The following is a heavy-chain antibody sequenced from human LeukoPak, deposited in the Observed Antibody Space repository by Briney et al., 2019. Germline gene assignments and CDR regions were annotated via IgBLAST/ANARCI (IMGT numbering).Heavy chain of an antibody. V-gene: IGHV4-34*01. CDR1: GGSFSDYY. CDR2: INHSGST. J-gene: IGHJ6*02. CDR3: ARGPLNIVVVPAPYYYYGMDV. Sequence: SETLSLTCAVYGGSFSDYYWSWIRQPPGKGLEWIGEINHSGSTNYNPSLKSRVTISVDTSKNQFSLKLSSVTAADTAVYYCARGPLNIVVVPAPYYYYGMDVWGQGTTVTVSS. D-gene: IGHD2-2*01.